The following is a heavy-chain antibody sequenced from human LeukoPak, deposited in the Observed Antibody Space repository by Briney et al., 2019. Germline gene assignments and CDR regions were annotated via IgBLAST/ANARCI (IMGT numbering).Heavy chain of an antibody. CDR3: AKDSYSKGDF. Sequence: GGSLTLSCAASGFTFSYHWMTWVRQAPGKGLEWVANIKNDGAVKNYVDSVKGRFTISRDNAKNSLYLQMNSLRAEDTVVYYCAKDSYSKGDFWGQGVLVTVSS. J-gene: IGHJ4*02. D-gene: IGHD6-13*01. V-gene: IGHV3-7*01. CDR2: IKNDGAVK. CDR1: GFTFSYHW.